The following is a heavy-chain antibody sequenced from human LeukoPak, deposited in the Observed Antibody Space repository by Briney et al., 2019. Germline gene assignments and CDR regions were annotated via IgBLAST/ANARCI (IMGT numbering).Heavy chain of an antibody. Sequence: ASVKVSCKASGYTFTSYAMHWVRQAPGQGLEWMGWINAGNGNTKYSQKFQGRVTITRDTSASTAYMELSSLRSEDTAVYYCARGAYSSGWRDFDYWGQGTLVTVSS. V-gene: IGHV1-3*01. D-gene: IGHD6-19*01. J-gene: IGHJ4*02. CDR1: GYTFTSYA. CDR3: ARGAYSSGWRDFDY. CDR2: INAGNGNT.